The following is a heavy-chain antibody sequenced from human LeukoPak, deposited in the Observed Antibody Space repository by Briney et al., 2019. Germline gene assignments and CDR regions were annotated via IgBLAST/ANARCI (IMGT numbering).Heavy chain of an antibody. V-gene: IGHV4-39*01. D-gene: IGHD3-3*01. CDR3: ARQAGDFWSGYYLG. CDR2: IYYSGST. Sequence: PSETLSLTCTVSGGSISSSSYYWGWIRQPPGKGLEWIGSIYYSGSTYYNPSLKSRVTISVDTSKNQFSLKLSSVTAADTAVYYCARQAGDFWSGYYLGWGQGTLVTVSS. J-gene: IGHJ4*02. CDR1: GGSISSSSYY.